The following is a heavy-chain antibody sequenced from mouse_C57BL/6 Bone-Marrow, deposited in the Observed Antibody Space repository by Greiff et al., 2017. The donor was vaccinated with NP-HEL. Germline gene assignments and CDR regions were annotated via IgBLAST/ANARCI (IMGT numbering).Heavy chain of an antibody. CDR2: IYPGSGST. V-gene: IGHV1-55*01. Sequence: QVQLQQPGAELVKPGASVKMSCKASGYTFTSYWITWVKQRPGQGLEWIGDIYPGSGSTNYNEKFKSKATLTVDTSSSTAYMQLSSLTSEDSAVYYCARAIYYDYDEGDFDYWGHGTTLTVSS. J-gene: IGHJ2*01. CDR1: GYTFTSYW. CDR3: ARAIYYDYDEGDFDY. D-gene: IGHD2-4*01.